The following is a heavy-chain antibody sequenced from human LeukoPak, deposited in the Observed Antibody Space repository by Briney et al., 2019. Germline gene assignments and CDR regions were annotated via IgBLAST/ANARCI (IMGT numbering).Heavy chain of an antibody. CDR1: GGTFSSYT. J-gene: IGHJ4*02. D-gene: IGHD3-3*01. CDR3: ARDVAIFVVVIIDY. Sequence: GASVKVSCKASGGTFSSYTISWVRQAPGQGLEWMGGIIPILGIANYAQKFQGRVTITADKSTSTAYMELSSLRSEDTAVYYCARDVAIFVVVIIDYWGQGTLVTVSS. CDR2: IIPILGIA. V-gene: IGHV1-69*10.